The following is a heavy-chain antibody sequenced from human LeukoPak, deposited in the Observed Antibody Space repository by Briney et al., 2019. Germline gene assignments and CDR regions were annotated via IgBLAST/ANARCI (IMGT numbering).Heavy chain of an antibody. CDR2: ISSSSSYI. Sequence: GGSLRLSCAASGFTFSSYSMNWVRQAPGKGLEWVSSISSSSSYIYYADSVKGRFTISRDNAKNSLYLQMNSLRAEDTAVYYCARVGNDYGDSNWFDPWGQGTLVTVSS. CDR3: ARVGNDYGDSNWFDP. D-gene: IGHD4-17*01. CDR1: GFTFSSYS. J-gene: IGHJ5*02. V-gene: IGHV3-21*01.